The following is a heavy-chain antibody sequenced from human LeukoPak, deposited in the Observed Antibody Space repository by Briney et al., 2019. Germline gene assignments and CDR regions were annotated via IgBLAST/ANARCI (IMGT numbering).Heavy chain of an antibody. CDR1: GGTFSGYA. D-gene: IGHD3-3*01. V-gene: IGHV1-69*13. J-gene: IGHJ3*02. Sequence: SVKVSCKASGGTFSGYAISWVRQAPGQGLEWMGGIIPIFGTANYPQKFQGRVTITADESTSTAYMELSSLRSEDTAVYYCAIGITIFGVYSAFDIWGQGTMVTVSS. CDR2: IIPIFGTA. CDR3: AIGITIFGVYSAFDI.